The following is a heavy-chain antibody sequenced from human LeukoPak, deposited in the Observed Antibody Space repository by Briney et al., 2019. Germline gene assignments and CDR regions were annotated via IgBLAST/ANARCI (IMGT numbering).Heavy chain of an antibody. J-gene: IGHJ4*02. V-gene: IGHV3-30*03. Sequence: GSSLRLSCAASGFTFSSYGMHWVRQAPGNGLEWAAVISHSGRDEYAESVKGRFTISRDNSKNTVYLQMNSLRAEDTAIYYCFFHAEDGIRYLDWFADYWGQGTLVTVSA. CDR2: ISHSGRDE. CDR3: FFHAEDGIRYLDWFADY. CDR1: GFTFSSYG. D-gene: IGHD3-9*01.